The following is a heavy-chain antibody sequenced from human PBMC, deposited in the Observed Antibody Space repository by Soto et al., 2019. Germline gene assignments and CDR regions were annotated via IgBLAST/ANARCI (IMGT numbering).Heavy chain of an antibody. CDR2: IKQDGSEK. Sequence: EVQLVESGGGLVQPGGSLRLSCAASGFTFSSSWMSWVRQAAGKGLEWVANIKQDGSEKYYVDSVKGRFTISRDNAKHSLYLQMNSLRAEDTAVYYCARRITAAGAYDYWGQGTLVTVSS. J-gene: IGHJ4*02. V-gene: IGHV3-7*01. CDR3: ARRITAAGAYDY. D-gene: IGHD6-13*01. CDR1: GFTFSSSW.